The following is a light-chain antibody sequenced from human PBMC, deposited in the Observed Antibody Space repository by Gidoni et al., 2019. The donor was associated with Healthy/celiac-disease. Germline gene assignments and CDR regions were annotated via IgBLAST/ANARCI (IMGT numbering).Light chain of an antibody. CDR2: KAS. Sequence: DIQMTQSPSTLSASVGDRVTITCRASQRISSWLAWYQQKPGKAPKLLIYKASSLESGVPSSFSGSGSGTEFTLTISGLQPDDFATYYCQQYNSYSWAFGQGTKVEIK. V-gene: IGKV1-5*03. CDR3: QQYNSYSWA. J-gene: IGKJ1*01. CDR1: QRISSW.